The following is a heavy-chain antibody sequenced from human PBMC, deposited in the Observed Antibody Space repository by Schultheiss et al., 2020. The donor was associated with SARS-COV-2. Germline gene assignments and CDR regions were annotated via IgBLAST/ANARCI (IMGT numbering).Heavy chain of an antibody. J-gene: IGHJ6*02. CDR1: GGTFSTYA. CDR2: INPIFGIA. Sequence: SVKVSCKPSGGTFSTYAFSWVRQAPGQGLEWMGWINPIFGIANYAQKFQGRVTITADKSTSTAYMELSSLRSEDTAVYYCARVRTTDYGMDVWGQGTTVTVSS. V-gene: IGHV1-69*10. CDR3: ARVRTTDYGMDV. D-gene: IGHD4-11*01.